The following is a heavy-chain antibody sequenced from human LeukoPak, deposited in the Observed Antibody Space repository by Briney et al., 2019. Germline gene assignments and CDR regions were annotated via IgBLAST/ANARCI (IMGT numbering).Heavy chain of an antibody. D-gene: IGHD6-19*01. J-gene: IGHJ4*02. Sequence: SETLSLTCTVSGGSISSSSYYWGWIRQPPGKGLEWIGSIYYSGSTYYNPSLKSRVTISVDTSKNQFSLKLSSVTAADTALYYCARGLNPGTAVPGAFDYWGQGTLVTVSS. V-gene: IGHV4-39*01. CDR3: ARGLNPGTAVPGAFDY. CDR2: IYYSGST. CDR1: GGSISSSSYY.